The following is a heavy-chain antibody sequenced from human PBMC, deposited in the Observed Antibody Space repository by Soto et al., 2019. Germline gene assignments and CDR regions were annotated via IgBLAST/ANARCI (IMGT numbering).Heavy chain of an antibody. CDR3: APHVSCSGGSCQYDAFAI. V-gene: IGHV3-23*01. J-gene: IGHJ3*02. Sequence: EVQVLESGGGLVQPGGSLRLSCEGSGFTVSSHAMTWIRQAPGKGPEWVSTITAGGGTYYADSVKVRFAMSRDTSESALYLQMNSLGAEDTASYYCAPHVSCSGGSCQYDAFAIRGQGTMVTVSS. CDR2: ITAGGGT. D-gene: IGHD2-15*01. CDR1: GFTVSSHA.